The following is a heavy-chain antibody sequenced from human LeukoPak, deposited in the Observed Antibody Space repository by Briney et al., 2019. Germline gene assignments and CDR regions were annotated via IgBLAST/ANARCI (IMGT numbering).Heavy chain of an antibody. Sequence: GASVKVSCKASGGTFSSYAISWVRQAPGQGLEWMGIINPSGGSTSYAQKFQGRVTMTRDTSTSTVYMELSSLRSEDTAVYYCARIYSYGWYFDYWGQGTLVTVSS. CDR1: GGTFSSYA. J-gene: IGHJ4*02. V-gene: IGHV1-46*03. CDR3: ARIYSYGWYFDY. D-gene: IGHD5-18*01. CDR2: INPSGGST.